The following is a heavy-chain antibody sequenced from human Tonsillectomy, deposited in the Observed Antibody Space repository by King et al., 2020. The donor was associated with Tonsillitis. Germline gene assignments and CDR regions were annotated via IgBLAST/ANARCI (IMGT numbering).Heavy chain of an antibody. J-gene: IGHJ6*02. D-gene: IGHD6-13*01. CDR2: IRRKANSYAT. Sequence: EVQLVESGGGLVQPGGSLKLSCAASGFSFSGSAMHWVRQASGKGREWVGRIRRKANSYATAYSESVKGRFTISREDTKNTAYLQMNSQKTEDKAVYYSARRFEHQLDPGSYYYYGMDLWGQGTTVTVSS. V-gene: IGHV3-73*01. CDR3: ARRFEHQLDPGSYYYYGMDL. CDR1: GFSFSGSA.